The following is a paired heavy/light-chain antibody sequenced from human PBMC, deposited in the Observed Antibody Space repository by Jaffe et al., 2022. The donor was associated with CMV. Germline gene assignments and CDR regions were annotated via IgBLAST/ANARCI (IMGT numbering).Light chain of an antibody. CDR1: SSDVGGYDF. CDR3: SSYTTSSTTLVL. V-gene: IGLV2-14*03. CDR2: DVT. Sequence: QSALTQPASVSGFPGQSITISCTGTSSDVGGYDFVSWYQQHPGKAPKVLIYDVTYRPSGVSNRFSGSKSANTASLTISGLQAEDEADYYCSSYTTSSTTLVLFGGGTRLTVL. J-gene: IGLJ2*01.
Heavy chain of an antibody. D-gene: IGHD3-16*01. Sequence: QAQLVESGGGLVKPGGSLRVSCATSGFNFRDYFMSWIRQAPGKGLECISYISGRSDTIYYADSVKGRFTISRDNAKNSLYLQMNSLRADDTAMYYCARGGWELRGRFDPWGQGTLVTVSS. CDR2: ISGRSDTI. J-gene: IGHJ5*02. V-gene: IGHV3-11*01. CDR1: GFNFRDYF. CDR3: ARGGWELRGRFDP.